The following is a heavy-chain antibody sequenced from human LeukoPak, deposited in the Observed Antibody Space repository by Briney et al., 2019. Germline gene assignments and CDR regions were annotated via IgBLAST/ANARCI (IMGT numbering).Heavy chain of an antibody. CDR1: GGSISSYY. CDR3: ARRAQLLGYYYYGMDV. J-gene: IGHJ6*02. V-gene: IGHV4-4*07. D-gene: IGHD2-2*01. Sequence: SETLSLTCTVSGGSISSYYWSWIRQPAGKGLEWIGRIYTSGSTNYNPSLKSRVTISVDTSKNQFSLKLSSVTAADTAVYYCARRAQLLGYYYYGMDVWGQGTTVTVSS. CDR2: IYTSGST.